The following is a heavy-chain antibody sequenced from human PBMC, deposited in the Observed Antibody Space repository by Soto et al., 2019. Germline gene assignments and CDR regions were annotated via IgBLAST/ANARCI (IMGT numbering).Heavy chain of an antibody. D-gene: IGHD3-22*01. V-gene: IGHV3-30*18. CDR1: GFTFSSYG. Sequence: QVQLVESGGGVVQPGRSLRLSCAASGFTFSSYGMHWVRQAPGKGLEWVAVISYDGSNKYYADSVKGRFTISRDNSKNTLYLQMNSLRAEDTAVYYCAKGRNYYDSSGFLQTNWFDPWGQGTLVTVSS. CDR2: ISYDGSNK. J-gene: IGHJ5*02. CDR3: AKGRNYYDSSGFLQTNWFDP.